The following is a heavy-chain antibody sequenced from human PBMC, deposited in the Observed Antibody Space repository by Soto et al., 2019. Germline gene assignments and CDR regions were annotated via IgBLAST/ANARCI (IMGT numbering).Heavy chain of an antibody. V-gene: IGHV1-58*01. D-gene: IGHD3-22*01. CDR2: IVVGSGNT. Sequence: SVKVSCKASGFTFTSSAVQWVRQARGQRLEWIGWIVVGSGNTNYAQKFQERVTITRDMSTSTAYMELSSLRSEDTAVYYCARRLVDYYDSSGFDYWGQGTLVTVSS. CDR1: GFTFTSSA. J-gene: IGHJ4*02. CDR3: ARRLVDYYDSSGFDY.